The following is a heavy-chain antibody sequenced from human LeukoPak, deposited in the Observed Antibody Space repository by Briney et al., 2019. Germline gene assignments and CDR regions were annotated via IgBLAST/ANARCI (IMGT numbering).Heavy chain of an antibody. V-gene: IGHV1-18*01. CDR1: GYTFTIYG. J-gene: IGHJ6*02. Sequence: ASVNVSCKASGYTFTIYGISWVRQAPGQGLEWMGWISAYNGNTNYAQKLQGRVTMTTDTSTSTAYMELRSLRSDDTAVYYCARVSTDYYDSSGYYYYYYGMDVWGQGTTVTVSS. D-gene: IGHD3-22*01. CDR2: ISAYNGNT. CDR3: ARVSTDYYDSSGYYYYYYGMDV.